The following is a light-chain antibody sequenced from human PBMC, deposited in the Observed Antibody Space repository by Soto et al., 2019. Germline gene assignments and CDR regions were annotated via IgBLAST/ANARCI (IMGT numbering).Light chain of an antibody. CDR2: AAS. CDR1: ESVSTN. J-gene: IGKJ1*01. CDR3: QQYSIWRT. Sequence: EKEMTQSPATLSLAPGERVTLSCRASESVSTNLAWYQQKAGQAPRLLIYAASTRATGIPARFSGSGSGTEFTLTISSLQYDDFAVYYCQQYSIWRTFGQGTKVEIK. V-gene: IGKV3-15*01.